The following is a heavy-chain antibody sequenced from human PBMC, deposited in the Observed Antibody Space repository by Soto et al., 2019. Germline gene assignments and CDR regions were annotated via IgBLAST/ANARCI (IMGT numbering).Heavy chain of an antibody. CDR2: ISHDGKNK. CDR1: GLIFSNYG. Sequence: GGSLRLSCAASGLIFSNYGMHWVRQAPGKGLEWVALISHDGKNKYYADSVQGRFTISRDNSKNTLYLQMNSLRGDDTAVYYCAKDRPVKARSGSLSSWGQGTLVTVSS. V-gene: IGHV3-30*18. CDR3: AKDRPVKARSGSLSS. D-gene: IGHD1-26*01. J-gene: IGHJ5*02.